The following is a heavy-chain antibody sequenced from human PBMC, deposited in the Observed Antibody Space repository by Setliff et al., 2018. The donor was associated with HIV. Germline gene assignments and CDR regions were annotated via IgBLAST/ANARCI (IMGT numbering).Heavy chain of an antibody. CDR2: IYHSGST. Sequence: SETLSLTCAVSGYSLSSGYFWGWIRQPPGKGLEWIGSIYHSGSTYYNPSLKSRVTISVDTSKNQFSLKLSSVTAADTAVYYCASTSRRLGDSSGNEGAFDIWGHGTMVTVSS. CDR3: ASTSRRLGDSSGNEGAFDI. CDR1: GYSLSSGYF. V-gene: IGHV4-38-2*01. D-gene: IGHD3-22*01. J-gene: IGHJ3*02.